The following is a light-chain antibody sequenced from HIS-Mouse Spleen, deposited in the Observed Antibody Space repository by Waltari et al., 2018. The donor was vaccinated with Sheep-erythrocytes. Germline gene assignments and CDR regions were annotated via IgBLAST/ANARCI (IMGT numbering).Light chain of an antibody. V-gene: IGLV2-11*01. CDR2: DVS. CDR1: SSDVGGYNY. Sequence: QSALTQPRSVSGSPGQSVTISCTGTSSDVGGYNYVSWYQQHPGKAPKLMIYDVSKRPSGVPDRFSGSKSGNTASLTISGLQAEDEADYYCCSYAGSDNYVFGTGTK. CDR3: CSYAGSDNYV. J-gene: IGLJ1*01.